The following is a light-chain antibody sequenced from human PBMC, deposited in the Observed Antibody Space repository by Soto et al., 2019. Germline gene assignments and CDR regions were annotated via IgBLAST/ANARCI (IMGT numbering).Light chain of an antibody. CDR2: GAS. V-gene: IGKV3-15*01. Sequence: EIVMTQSPVTLSVSPGERATLSCRASQSVSSNLAWYQKKPGQAPRLLIDGASIRATGIPARFSASGSGTEFTLTISSLQSEDFAVYYCQQYNDWPLTFGGGTKVDIK. CDR1: QSVSSN. CDR3: QQYNDWPLT. J-gene: IGKJ4*01.